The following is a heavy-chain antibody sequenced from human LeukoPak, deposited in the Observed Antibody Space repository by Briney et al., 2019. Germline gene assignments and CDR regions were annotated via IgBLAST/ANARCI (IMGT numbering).Heavy chain of an antibody. CDR1: GFTFSGYS. CDR2: ISSSSSYI. Sequence: GGSLRLSCAASGFTFSGYSMNWVRQAPGKGLEWVSSISSSSSYIYYADSVKGRFTISRDNAKDSLYPQMNSLRAEDTAVYYCARNEENYYDSSGYYYYWGQGTLVTVSS. J-gene: IGHJ4*02. D-gene: IGHD3-22*01. V-gene: IGHV3-21*01. CDR3: ARNEENYYDSSGYYYY.